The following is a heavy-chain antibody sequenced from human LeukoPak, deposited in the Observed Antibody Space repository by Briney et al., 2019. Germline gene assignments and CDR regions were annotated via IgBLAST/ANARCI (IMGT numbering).Heavy chain of an antibody. Sequence: SETLSLTCTVSGGSISSYYWSWIRQPPGKGLEWIGYIYYSGSTNYNPSLKSRVTISVDTSKNQFSLKLSFVTAADTAVYYCARNYGSGSYFSYYGMDVWGKGTTVTVSS. CDR3: ARNYGSGSYFSYYGMDV. V-gene: IGHV4-59*01. D-gene: IGHD3-10*01. J-gene: IGHJ6*04. CDR1: GGSISSYY. CDR2: IYYSGST.